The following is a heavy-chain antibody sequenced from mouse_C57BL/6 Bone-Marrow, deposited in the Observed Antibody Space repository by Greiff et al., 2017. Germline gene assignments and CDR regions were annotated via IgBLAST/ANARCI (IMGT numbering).Heavy chain of an antibody. Sequence: VQLQQSGAELVRPGTSVKLSCKASGYTFTSYWMHWVKQRPGQGLEWIGVIDPSDSYTNYNQKFKGKATLTVDTSSSTAYMQLSSLTSEDSAVYYCARVRYYYGSSYVATGWFAYWGQGTLVTVSA. CDR3: ARVRYYYGSSYVATGWFAY. D-gene: IGHD1-1*01. J-gene: IGHJ3*01. V-gene: IGHV1-59*01. CDR2: IDPSDSYT. CDR1: GYTFTSYW.